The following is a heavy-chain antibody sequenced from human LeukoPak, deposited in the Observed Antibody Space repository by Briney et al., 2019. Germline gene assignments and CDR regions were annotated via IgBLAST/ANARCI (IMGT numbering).Heavy chain of an antibody. D-gene: IGHD5-18*01. J-gene: IGHJ4*02. V-gene: IGHV4-34*01. CDR2: INHSGST. CDR3: ARGRLINTAMDHYFDY. Sequence: GSLRLSCAASGFTFSDYYMSWIRQAPGKGLEWIGEINHSGSTNYNPSLKSRVTISVDTSKNQLSLKLSSVTAADTAVYYCARGRLINTAMDHYFDYWGQGTLVTVSS. CDR1: GFTFSDYY.